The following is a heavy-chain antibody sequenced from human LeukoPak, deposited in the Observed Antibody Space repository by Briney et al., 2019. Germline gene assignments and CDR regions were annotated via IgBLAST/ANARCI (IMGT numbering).Heavy chain of an antibody. Sequence: ASVKVSCKASGYTFTSYGISWVRQAPGQGLEWMGWISAYKGNTNYAQKLQGRVTMTTDTSTSTAYMELRSLRSDDTAVYYCARGGVDCSSTSCYGDIVATILSHWGQGTLVTVSS. J-gene: IGHJ4*02. CDR2: ISAYKGNT. D-gene: IGHD2-2*01. CDR1: GYTFTSYG. CDR3: ARGGVDCSSTSCYGDIVATILSH. V-gene: IGHV1-18*01.